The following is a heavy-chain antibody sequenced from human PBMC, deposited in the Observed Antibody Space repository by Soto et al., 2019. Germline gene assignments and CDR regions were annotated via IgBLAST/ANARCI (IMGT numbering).Heavy chain of an antibody. CDR2: IKSKTDGGTT. CDR3: ARDPVVTTYYYYGMDV. D-gene: IGHD4-4*01. CDR1: GFTFRNAW. Sequence: GGSLRLSCTSSGFTFRNAWMNWVRQAPGKGLEWVGRIKSKTDGGTTDYAAPVKGRFTISRDDSKNTLYLQMNSLKTEDTAVYYCARDPVVTTYYYYGMDVWGQGTTVTVSS. V-gene: IGHV3-15*07. J-gene: IGHJ6*02.